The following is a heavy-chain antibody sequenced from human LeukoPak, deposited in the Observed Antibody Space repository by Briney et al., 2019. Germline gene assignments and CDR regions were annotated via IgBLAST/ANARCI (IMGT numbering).Heavy chain of an antibody. CDR3: AKDSSNYYYYYYMDV. V-gene: IGHV3-66*01. J-gene: IGHJ6*03. CDR2: IYSGGST. CDR1: GFTVSSNY. D-gene: IGHD3-3*02. Sequence: PGGSLRLSCVASGFTVSSNYMSWVRQAPGKGLEWVSVIYSGGSTYYADSVKGRFTISRNNSKNTLYLQMNSLRAEDTAVYYCAKDSSNYYYYYYMDVWGKGTAVTVSS.